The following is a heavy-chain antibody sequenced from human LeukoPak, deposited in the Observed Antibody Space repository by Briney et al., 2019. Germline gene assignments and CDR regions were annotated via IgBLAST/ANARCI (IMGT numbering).Heavy chain of an antibody. CDR1: GYTFTNYW. CDR2: IYPGDSER. CDR3: ARIEGSTFDY. J-gene: IGHJ4*02. Sequence: GESLQISCKGSGYTFTNYWIGWVRQMPGEGLEWMGIIYPGDSERKYNPSLQGQVTISADKSISTVYLQWSSLKASDTAIYYCARIEGSTFDYWGQGTLVTVYS. V-gene: IGHV5-51*01.